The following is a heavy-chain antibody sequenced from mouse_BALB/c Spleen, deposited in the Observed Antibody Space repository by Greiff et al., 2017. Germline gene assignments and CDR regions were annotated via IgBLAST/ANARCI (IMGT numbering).Heavy chain of an antibody. CDR2: INSNGGST. V-gene: IGHV5-6-3*01. CDR3: ARGGPFDY. CDR1: GFTFSSYG. Sequence: EVMLVESGGGLVQPGGSLKLSCAASGFTFSSYGMSWVRQTPDKRLELVATINSNGGSTYYPDSVKGRFTISRDNAKNTLYLQMSSLKSEDTAMYYCARGGPFDYWGQGTTLTVSS. J-gene: IGHJ2*01.